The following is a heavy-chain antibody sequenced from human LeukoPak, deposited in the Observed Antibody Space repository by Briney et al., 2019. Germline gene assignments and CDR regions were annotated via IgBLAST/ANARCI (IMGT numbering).Heavy chain of an antibody. J-gene: IGHJ4*02. CDR2: IYYSGST. Sequence: PSETLSLTCTVSGGSISSHYWSWIRQPLGKGLEWIGYIYYSGSTNYNPSLKSRVTISVDTSKNQFSLKLSSVTAADTAVYYCARDRGYSYGELDYWGQGTLVTVSS. CDR3: ARDRGYSYGELDY. D-gene: IGHD5-18*01. CDR1: GGSISSHY. V-gene: IGHV4-59*11.